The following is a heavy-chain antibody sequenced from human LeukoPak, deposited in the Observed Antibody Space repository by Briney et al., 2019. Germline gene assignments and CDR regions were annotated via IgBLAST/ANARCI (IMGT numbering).Heavy chain of an antibody. D-gene: IGHD1-14*01. CDR2: IYYSGST. J-gene: IGHJ6*03. V-gene: IGHV4-59*12. Sequence: PSETLSLTCTVSGGSISSYYWSWIRQPPGKGLEWIGYIYYSGSTNYNPSLKSRVTISVDTSKNQFSLKLSSVTAADTAVYYRARGTGPRLGYYYMDVWGKGTTVTVSS. CDR1: GGSISSYY. CDR3: ARGTGPRLGYYYMDV.